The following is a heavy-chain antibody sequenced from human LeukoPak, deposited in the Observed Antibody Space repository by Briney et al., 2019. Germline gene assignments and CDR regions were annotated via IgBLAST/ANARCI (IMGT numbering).Heavy chain of an antibody. J-gene: IGHJ5*02. Sequence: PSETLSLTCAVHGGSFSGYYWSWIRQPPGKGLEWIGEINHSGSTNYNPSLKSRVTISVDTSKNQFSLKLSSVTAADTAVYYCARARIAAAGISWFDPWGQGTLVTVSS. CDR1: GGSFSGYY. D-gene: IGHD6-13*01. CDR3: ARARIAAAGISWFDP. CDR2: INHSGST. V-gene: IGHV4-34*01.